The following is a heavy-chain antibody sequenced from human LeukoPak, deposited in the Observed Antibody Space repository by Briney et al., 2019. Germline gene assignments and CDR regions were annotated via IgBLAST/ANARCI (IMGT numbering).Heavy chain of an antibody. Sequence: GGSLRLSCAASGFTFSRYWMSWVRQAPGKGLEWVANIRQDGSEKYYVDSVKGRFTISRDNAKNSLYLQMNSLRAEDTAVYYCASASMITFGGVIVILPFDYWGQGTLVTVSS. D-gene: IGHD3-16*02. CDR2: IRQDGSEK. V-gene: IGHV3-7*01. CDR3: ASASMITFGGVIVILPFDY. CDR1: GFTFSRYW. J-gene: IGHJ4*02.